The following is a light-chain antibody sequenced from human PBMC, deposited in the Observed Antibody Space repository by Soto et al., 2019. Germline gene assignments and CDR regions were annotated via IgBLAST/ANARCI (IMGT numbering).Light chain of an antibody. CDR2: DVS. CDR1: SSDVGGYKY. J-gene: IGLJ1*01. V-gene: IGLV2-14*01. CDR3: DSYTSSSSDV. Sequence: QSALTQPASVSGSPGQSITISCTGTSSDVGGYKYVSWYQQHPGKAPKLMIYDVSNRPSGVSDRFSGSKSGNTASLTISGLQSEYEADYYCDSYTSSSSDVFGTGTKLTVL.